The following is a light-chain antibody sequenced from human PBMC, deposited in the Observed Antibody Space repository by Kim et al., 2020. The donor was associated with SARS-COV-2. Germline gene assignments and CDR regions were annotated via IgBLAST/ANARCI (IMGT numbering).Light chain of an antibody. J-gene: IGKJ1*01. V-gene: IGKV3-15*01. CDR1: QSVSNN. CDR3: QQYNKWPPWT. Sequence: EIVMTQSPATLSVSPGERATLSCRASQSVSNNLAWYQQKSGQAPRLLIYGASTRATDIPARFSGSGSGTEFTLTISSLQSEDFAVYYCQQYNKWPPWTFGQGTKVDIK. CDR2: GAS.